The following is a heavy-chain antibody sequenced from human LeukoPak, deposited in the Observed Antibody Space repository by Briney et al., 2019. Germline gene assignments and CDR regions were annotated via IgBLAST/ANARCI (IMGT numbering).Heavy chain of an antibody. D-gene: IGHD2-15*01. CDR3: AKGVAATPYYYYYYMAV. Sequence: RASVKVSCEASGGTFSNYTINWVRQAPGQGLEWMGGIIPIFGTANNAQKFQGRVTITADESTSTAYMKLSSLRSEDTAVYYCAKGVAATPYYYYYYMAVWGKGTTVTISS. J-gene: IGHJ6*03. CDR2: IIPIFGTA. V-gene: IGHV1-69*13. CDR1: GGTFSNYT.